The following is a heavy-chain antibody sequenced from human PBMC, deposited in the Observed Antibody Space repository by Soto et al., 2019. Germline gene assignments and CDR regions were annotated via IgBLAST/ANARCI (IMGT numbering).Heavy chain of an antibody. V-gene: IGHV1-18*04. CDR2: ISAYNGNT. CDR3: ARVGLLASSTSERAQYYYYYGMDV. J-gene: IGHJ6*02. CDR1: GYTFTSYG. D-gene: IGHD2-2*01. Sequence: ASVKVSCKASGYTFTSYGISWVRQAPGQGLEWMGWISAYNGNTNYAQKLQGRVTMTTDTSTSTAYMELSSLRSEDTAVYYCARVGLLASSTSERAQYYYYYGMDVWGQGTTVTVSS.